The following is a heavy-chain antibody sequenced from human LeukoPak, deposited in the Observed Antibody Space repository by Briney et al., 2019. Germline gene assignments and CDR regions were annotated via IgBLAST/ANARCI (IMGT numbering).Heavy chain of an antibody. CDR2: IYSGGST. V-gene: IGHV3-66*01. D-gene: IGHD1-26*01. Sequence: GGSLRLSCAVSGITLSNYGMSWVRQAPGKGLEWVSVIYSGGSTYYADSVKGRFTISRDNSKNTLYLQMNSLRAEDTAVYYCARDQFSGSYSFYYWGQGTLVTVSS. CDR1: GITLSNYG. J-gene: IGHJ4*02. CDR3: ARDQFSGSYSFYY.